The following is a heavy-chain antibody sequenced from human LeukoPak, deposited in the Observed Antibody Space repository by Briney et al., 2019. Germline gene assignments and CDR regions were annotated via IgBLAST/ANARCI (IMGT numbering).Heavy chain of an antibody. CDR1: GFTFSSYG. Sequence: PGGSLRLSCAASGFTFSSYGMSWVRQAPGKGLEWVSAISGSGGSTYYADSVKGRFTIPRDNSKNTLYLQMNSLRAEDTAVYFCARGPYSYDSSGAFDIWGQGTMVTVSS. CDR2: ISGSGGST. V-gene: IGHV3-23*01. D-gene: IGHD3-22*01. CDR3: ARGPYSYDSSGAFDI. J-gene: IGHJ3*02.